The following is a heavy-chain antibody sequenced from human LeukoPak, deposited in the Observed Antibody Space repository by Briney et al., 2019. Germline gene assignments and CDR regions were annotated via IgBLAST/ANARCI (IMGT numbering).Heavy chain of an antibody. D-gene: IGHD5-24*01. Sequence: GGSLRLSCAVSGFTLSNSWMGWVRQAPGKGLEWVSSISGGSATIYYADSVKGRFTISRDNSKNTLYLQMNNLRADGTAVYFCAKDPRVATIEIFDSWGQGTLVTVSS. V-gene: IGHV3-23*01. J-gene: IGHJ4*02. CDR2: ISGGSATI. CDR3: AKDPRVATIEIFDS. CDR1: GFTLSNSW.